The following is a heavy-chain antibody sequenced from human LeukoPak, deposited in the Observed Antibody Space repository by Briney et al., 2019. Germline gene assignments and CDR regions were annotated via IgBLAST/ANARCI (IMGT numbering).Heavy chain of an antibody. CDR3: ARRRRDGYNYIDY. Sequence: GGSLRLSCAASGFTFSDYYMSWIRQAPGKGLEWVSYISSSGSTIYYADSVKGRFTISRDNAKNSLYLQMNSLRAEDTAVYYCARRRRDGYNYIDYWGQGTLVTVSS. CDR1: GFTFSDYY. J-gene: IGHJ4*02. V-gene: IGHV3-11*04. CDR2: ISSSGSTI. D-gene: IGHD5-24*01.